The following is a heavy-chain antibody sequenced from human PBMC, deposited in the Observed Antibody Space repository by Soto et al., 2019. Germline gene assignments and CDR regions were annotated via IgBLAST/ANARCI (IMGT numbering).Heavy chain of an antibody. CDR2: ISGSGGST. D-gene: IGHD2-21*01. V-gene: IGHV3-23*01. CDR1: GFTFSSYA. CDR3: AKRSDGGDTYMDV. J-gene: IGHJ6*03. Sequence: EVHLLESGGGLVQPGGSLRLSCAASGFTFSSYAMSWVRQAPGKGLEWVSAISGSGGSTYYADSVKGRFTISRDNSKNTLYLQVNSLRAEDTAVYYCAKRSDGGDTYMDVWGKGTTVTVSS.